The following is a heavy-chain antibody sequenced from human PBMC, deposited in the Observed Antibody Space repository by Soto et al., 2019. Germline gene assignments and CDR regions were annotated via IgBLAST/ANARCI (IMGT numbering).Heavy chain of an antibody. J-gene: IGHJ6*02. CDR1: GFTFSSYG. V-gene: IGHV3-33*07. CDR3: ARWGAAGYGMDV. D-gene: IGHD3-16*01. CDR2: TWYDGSNK. Sequence: PGGSLRLSCAASGFTFSSYGMYWVRQAPGKGREWVAATWYDGSNKYYADSVKGRATISRDNSKNPLYLQMISLRAEETAVNSGARWGAAGYGMDVWGQGTTVTVSS.